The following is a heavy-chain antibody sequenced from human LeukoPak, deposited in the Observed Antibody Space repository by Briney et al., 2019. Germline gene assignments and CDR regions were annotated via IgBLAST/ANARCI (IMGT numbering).Heavy chain of an antibody. V-gene: IGHV4-59*01. Sequence: EPQTLLCTVSGPATTSNYSAWIRQSPEKGLEWIGYIYNYGSTKYEPSLKSRVSISEDTEKNQFSLNLKSVTAADTAVYYCARGVGYGDSRHYDHWGHGILVTVSS. CDR2: IYNYGST. J-gene: IGHJ4*01. CDR3: ARGVGYGDSRHYDH. CDR1: GPATTSNY. D-gene: IGHD4-17*01.